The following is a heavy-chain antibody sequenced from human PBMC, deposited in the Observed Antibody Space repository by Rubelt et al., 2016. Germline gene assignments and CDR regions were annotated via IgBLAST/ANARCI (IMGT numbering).Heavy chain of an antibody. D-gene: IGHD6-13*01. J-gene: IGHJ4*02. Sequence: QVQLQESGPGLVKPSETLSLTCTVSGASISSYYWSWIRQPPGKGLEWIGYIYYSGSTNYNPSLKSRVTISVDTSKNQCSLKLSSVTAADTAVYYCARHPGAATKVDYWGQGTLVTVSS. CDR2: IYYSGST. CDR1: GASISSYY. V-gene: IGHV4-59*08. CDR3: ARHPGAATKVDY.